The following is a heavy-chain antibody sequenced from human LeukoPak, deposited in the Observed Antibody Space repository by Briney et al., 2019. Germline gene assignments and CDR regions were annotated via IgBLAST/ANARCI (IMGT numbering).Heavy chain of an antibody. CDR2: IYYTGST. D-gene: IGHD2-15*01. J-gene: IGHJ4*02. CDR3: ARHSWPYYFDY. V-gene: IGHV4-59*08. Sequence: SETLSLTCAVSGGSINTYYWSWLRQPPGKGLEWIGYIYYTGSTNYNPSLKGRVTMSVDTSKNQFSLKLSSVTAADTAVYYCARHSWPYYFDYWGQGTLVTVSS. CDR1: GGSINTYY.